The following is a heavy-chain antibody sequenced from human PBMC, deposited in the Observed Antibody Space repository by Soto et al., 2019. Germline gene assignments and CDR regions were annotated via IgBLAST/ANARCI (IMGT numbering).Heavy chain of an antibody. V-gene: IGHV3-49*05. D-gene: IGHD5-18*01. CDR2: IRSERYGGTA. CDR3: TTIPRNKYGYPFDC. Sequence: EMQLVESGGGLVKPGRSLRLSCTGSGFTFGDFAMSWFRQTPGKGLECVGFIRSERYGGTADYAASVKGRFTISRDDSKSAAYLQMNSLKSEDTGLYYCTTIPRNKYGYPFDCWGQGTLVTVSS. J-gene: IGHJ4*02. CDR1: GFTFGDFA.